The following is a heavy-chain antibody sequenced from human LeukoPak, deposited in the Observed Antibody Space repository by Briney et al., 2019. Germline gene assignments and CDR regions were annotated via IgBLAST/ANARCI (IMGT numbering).Heavy chain of an antibody. Sequence: PSETLSLTCVVYGGSFSGSFWSWIRQPPGKGLEWIGEITPSGSTNYSPSLKSRVSISIDTSKKKLSLRLTSVTAADSAVYYCASSFYYDSRDYWGKGTLVTVSS. CDR2: ITPSGST. D-gene: IGHD3-22*01. CDR3: ASSFYYDSRDY. CDR1: GGSFSGSF. J-gene: IGHJ4*02. V-gene: IGHV4-34*01.